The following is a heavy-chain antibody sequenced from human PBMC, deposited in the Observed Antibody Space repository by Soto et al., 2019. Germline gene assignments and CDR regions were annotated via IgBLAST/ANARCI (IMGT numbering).Heavy chain of an antibody. V-gene: IGHV2-5*02. CDR1: GFSLSTSGVG. J-gene: IGHJ5*02. CDR2: IYWDDDK. D-gene: IGHD3-10*01. CDR3: AHRTTMVRKGDNWFDP. Sequence: SGPTLVNPTQTLTLTCTFSGFSLSTSGVGVGWIRQPPGKALEWLALIYWDDDKRYSPSLKSRLTITKDTSKNQVVLTMTNMDPVDTATYYCAHRTTMVRKGDNWFDPWGQGTLVTVSS.